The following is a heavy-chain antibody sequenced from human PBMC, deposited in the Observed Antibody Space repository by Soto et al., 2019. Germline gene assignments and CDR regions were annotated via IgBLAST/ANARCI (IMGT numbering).Heavy chain of an antibody. J-gene: IGHJ4*02. CDR1: GYSFTNYG. Sequence: IHLEQSRIEMKEPGTSLKISCATSGYSFTNYGISWVRQAPGQGLEWMGWISGYNGNTKYAQSFHDRVVMTADKFTSSGYLEMRNLRSNDTAVYYCARANPWVTGRVGTHWGQGTKVTVSS. V-gene: IGHV1-18*01. CDR3: ARANPWVTGRVGTH. D-gene: IGHD1-1*01. CDR2: ISGYNGNT.